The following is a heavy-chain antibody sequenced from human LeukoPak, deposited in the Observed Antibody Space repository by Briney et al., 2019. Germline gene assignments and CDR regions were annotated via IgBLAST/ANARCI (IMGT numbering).Heavy chain of an antibody. CDR1: AYTLTELT. Sequence: ASVKVSCKVSAYTLTELTMHWVRQAPGKGLEWMGGFDPEDGETIYAQKFQGRVTMTEDTSTDTAYMELSSLRSEDTAVYYCATDPTTVVNDAFDIWGQGTMVTVSS. CDR2: FDPEDGET. J-gene: IGHJ3*02. D-gene: IGHD4-23*01. V-gene: IGHV1-24*01. CDR3: ATDPTTVVNDAFDI.